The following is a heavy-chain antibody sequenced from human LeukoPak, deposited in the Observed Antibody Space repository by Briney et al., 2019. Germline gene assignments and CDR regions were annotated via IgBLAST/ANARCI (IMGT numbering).Heavy chain of an antibody. J-gene: IGHJ5*01. CDR3: AKDEEGYSSGWYGS. V-gene: IGHV3-30*18. D-gene: IGHD6-19*01. CDR2: ISYDGSNK. Sequence: GGSLRLSCAASAFTFSSYGMHWVRQAPGKGLEWVAVISYDGSNKYYADSVKGRFTISRDNSKNTLYLQMNSLRAEDTAVYYCAKDEEGYSSGWYGSWGQGTLVTVSS. CDR1: AFTFSSYG.